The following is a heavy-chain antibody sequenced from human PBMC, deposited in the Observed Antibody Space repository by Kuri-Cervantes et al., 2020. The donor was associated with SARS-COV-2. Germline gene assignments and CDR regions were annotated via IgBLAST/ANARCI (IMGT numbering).Heavy chain of an antibody. CDR1: GFNFSRTD. CDR3: ASSHEWSSGSYFWFGP. J-gene: IGHJ5*02. D-gene: IGHD3-10*01. Sequence: GGSLRLSCAASGFNFSRTDMHWVRQAPGKGLEWVAVISHDGKNKKCIASGKGRFTISRDNAKDSLYLQMNSLRAEDTAVYYCASSHEWSSGSYFWFGPWGQGTLVTVSS. CDR2: ISHDGKNK. V-gene: IGHV3-30*03.